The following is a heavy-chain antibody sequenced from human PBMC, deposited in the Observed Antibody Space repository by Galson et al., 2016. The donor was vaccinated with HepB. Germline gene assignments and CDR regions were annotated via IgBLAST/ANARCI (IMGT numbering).Heavy chain of an antibody. D-gene: IGHD4-11*01. CDR2: ISPGDSDT. CDR3: ARRPPVTGRSGHYLDR. V-gene: IGHV5-51*01. J-gene: IGHJ4*02. CDR1: GYSFSSYW. Sequence: QSGAEVKKPGESLKISCKGSGYSFSSYWIGWVRQMPGEGLEWMGIISPGDSDTRYSPSFQGQVTISVDKAINNAYMQWSSLKASDSGIYYCARRPPVTGRSGHYLDRWGQGTLVAVSS.